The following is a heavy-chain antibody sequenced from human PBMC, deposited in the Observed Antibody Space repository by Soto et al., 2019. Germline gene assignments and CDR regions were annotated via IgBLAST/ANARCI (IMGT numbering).Heavy chain of an antibody. CDR2: IYYSGST. Sequence: SETLSLTCTVSGGSISSGGYYWSWIRQHPGKGLEWIGYIYYSGSTYYNPSLKSRVTISVDTSKNQFSLKLSSVTAADTAVYYCARDQIVVLSNYYYMDVWGKGTTVPVSS. CDR3: ARDQIVVLSNYYYMDV. J-gene: IGHJ6*03. D-gene: IGHD2-15*01. V-gene: IGHV4-31*03. CDR1: GGSISSGGYY.